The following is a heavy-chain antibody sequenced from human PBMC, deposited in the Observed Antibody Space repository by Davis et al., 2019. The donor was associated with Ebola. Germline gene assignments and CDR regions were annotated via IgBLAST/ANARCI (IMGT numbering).Heavy chain of an antibody. CDR1: GGTFSSYA. D-gene: IGHD3-16*01. CDR2: MNPNSGNT. CDR3: ARAPGGAFDI. J-gene: IGHJ3*02. Sequence: ASVKVSCKASGGTFSSYAISWVRQAPGQGLEWMGWMNPNSGNTGYAQKFQGRVTMTRNTSISTAYMELSSLRSEDTAVYYCARAPGGAFDIWGQGTMVTVSS. V-gene: IGHV1-8*02.